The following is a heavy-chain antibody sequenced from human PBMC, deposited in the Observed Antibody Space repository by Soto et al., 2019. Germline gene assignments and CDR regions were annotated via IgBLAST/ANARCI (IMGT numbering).Heavy chain of an antibody. Sequence: ASVKVSCKASGYTFTSYGISWVRQAPGQGLEWMGWISAYNGNTNYAQKLQGGVTMTTDTSTSTAYMELRSLRSDDAAVYYCASVRMSSSSSWDFDYWGQGTLVTVSS. CDR2: ISAYNGNT. CDR3: ASVRMSSSSSWDFDY. CDR1: GYTFTSYG. D-gene: IGHD6-6*01. J-gene: IGHJ4*02. V-gene: IGHV1-18*01.